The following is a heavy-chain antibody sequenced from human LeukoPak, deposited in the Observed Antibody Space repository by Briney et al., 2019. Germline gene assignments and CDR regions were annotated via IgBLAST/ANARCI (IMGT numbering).Heavy chain of an antibody. V-gene: IGHV3-23*01. J-gene: IGHJ4*02. D-gene: IGHD3-10*01. CDR3: ATSGFGSGSYYAAFDY. Sequence: GGCLRLSCAASGFTFSSYAMSWVRQAPGKGLEWVSVIDDSGGSTYYADSVRGRFTISRDNSKNTMYLQMNSLRAEDTAVYYCATSGFGSGSYYAAFDYWGQGTLVTVSS. CDR1: GFTFSSYA. CDR2: IDDSGGST.